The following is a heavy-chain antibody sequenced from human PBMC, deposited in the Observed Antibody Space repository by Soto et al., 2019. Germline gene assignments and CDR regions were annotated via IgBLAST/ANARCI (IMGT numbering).Heavy chain of an antibody. CDR1: GYSFTSYW. V-gene: IGHV5-51*01. D-gene: IGHD1-1*01. CDR3: ARLRWAAELHLEDY. CDR2: IYPGDSDT. J-gene: IGHJ4*02. Sequence: GEALKISCKGSGYSFTSYWIGGVRQMPGKGLEWMGIIYPGDSDTRYIPSFQGQVTISADKSISTAYLQWSSLKASDTAMYYCARLRWAAELHLEDYWGQGTLVTVSS.